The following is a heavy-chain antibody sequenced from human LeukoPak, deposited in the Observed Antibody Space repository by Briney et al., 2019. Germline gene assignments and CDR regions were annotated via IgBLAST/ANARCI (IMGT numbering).Heavy chain of an antibody. CDR2: IYYTGST. D-gene: IGHD3-22*01. J-gene: IGHJ5*02. Sequence: PSETLSLTCTVSGGSFTSYYWSWIRQPPGKGLEWIASIYYTGSTNYNPSLKSRVTISVDTSKNQFSLKLSSVTAADTAVYYCAREPEYYFAISGGLDPWGQGTLVTVSS. CDR1: GGSFTSYY. V-gene: IGHV4-59*01. CDR3: AREPEYYFAISGGLDP.